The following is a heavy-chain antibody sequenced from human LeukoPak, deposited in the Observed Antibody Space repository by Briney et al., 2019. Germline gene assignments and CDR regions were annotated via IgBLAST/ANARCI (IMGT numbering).Heavy chain of an antibody. J-gene: IGHJ6*03. D-gene: IGHD5-12*01. Sequence: SETLSLTCTVSGGSISSSSYYWGWIRQPPGKGLEWIGSIYYSGSTYYNPSLKSRVTISVDTSKNQFSLKLSSVTATDTAVYYCARDSSGYSGYDSYYYYYMDVWGKGTTVTISS. CDR1: GGSISSSSYY. V-gene: IGHV4-39*02. CDR2: IYYSGST. CDR3: ARDSSGYSGYDSYYYYYMDV.